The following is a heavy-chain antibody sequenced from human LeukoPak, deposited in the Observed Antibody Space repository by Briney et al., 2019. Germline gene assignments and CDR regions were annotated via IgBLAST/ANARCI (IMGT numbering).Heavy chain of an antibody. J-gene: IGHJ3*02. CDR1: GYTFTSYG. D-gene: IGHD2-15*01. CDR3: ARLGYCSGGSCSTTVVTLGAFDI. CDR2: ISSYNGNT. Sequence: ASVKVSCKASGYTFTSYGISWVRQAPGQGLEWMGWISSYNGNTNYAQKLQGRVTMSTDTSTGTAYMELSSLRSEDTAVYYCARLGYCSGGSCSTTVVTLGAFDIWGQGTMVTVSS. V-gene: IGHV1-18*01.